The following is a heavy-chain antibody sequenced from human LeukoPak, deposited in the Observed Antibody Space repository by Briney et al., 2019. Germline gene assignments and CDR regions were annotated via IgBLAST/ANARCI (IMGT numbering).Heavy chain of an antibody. V-gene: IGHV3-48*03. D-gene: IGHD3-3*01. CDR3: ARAALLYRGWFDP. J-gene: IGHJ5*02. CDR1: GFTFSSYE. CDR2: ISSIGSTI. Sequence: GGSLRLSCAASGFTFSSYEMNWVRQAPGKGLEWVSYISSIGSTIYYADSVKGRFTISRDNAKNSLYLQMNSLRAEDTAVYYCARAALLYRGWFDPWGQGTLVTVSS.